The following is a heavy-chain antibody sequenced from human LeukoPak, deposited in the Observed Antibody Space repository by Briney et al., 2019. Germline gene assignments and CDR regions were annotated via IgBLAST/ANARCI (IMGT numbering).Heavy chain of an antibody. J-gene: IGHJ4*02. CDR2: INWSGGST. D-gene: IGHD2-2*01. V-gene: IGHV3-20*04. CDR3: ARAHITSPFYFDY. Sequence: GGSLRLSCTASGFAFDEHGMSWVRQVPGKGLEWVSGINWSGGSTGYADPLRGRFTISRDNAKNSLYLLMDSLRAEDTALYYCARAHITSPFYFDYWGQGTLVTVSS. CDR1: GFAFDEHG.